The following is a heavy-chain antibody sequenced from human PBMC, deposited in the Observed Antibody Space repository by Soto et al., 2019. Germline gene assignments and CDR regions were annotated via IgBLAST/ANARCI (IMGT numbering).Heavy chain of an antibody. CDR3: GMVPPAY. Sequence: PGGSLRLSCAASGIIFSNYAMNWVRQAPGKGLEWVSYISIGSSTKYYADSVKGRFTISRDDAKNSLFLHMHSLRDEDTAVYYCGMVPPAYWGQGILVTVSS. V-gene: IGHV3-48*02. J-gene: IGHJ4*02. CDR1: GIIFSNYA. CDR2: ISIGSSTK.